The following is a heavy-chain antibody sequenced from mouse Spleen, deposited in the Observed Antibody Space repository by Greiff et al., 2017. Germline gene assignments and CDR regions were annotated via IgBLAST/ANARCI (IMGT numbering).Heavy chain of an antibody. CDR1: GFTFSSYT. J-gene: IGHJ4*01. CDR2: ISSGGSYT. Sequence: EVQRVESGGGLVKPGGSLKLSCAASGFTFSSYTMSWVRQTPEKRLEWVATISSGGSYTYYPDSVKGRFTISRDNAKNTLYLQMSSLKSEDTAMYYCTRDIGYAMDYWGQGTSVTVSS. CDR3: TRDIGYAMDY. V-gene: IGHV5-6-4*01.